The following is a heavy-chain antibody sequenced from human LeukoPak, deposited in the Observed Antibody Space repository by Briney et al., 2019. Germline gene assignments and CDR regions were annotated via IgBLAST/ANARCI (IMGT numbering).Heavy chain of an antibody. CDR3: ARGRCSRTSCYDY. CDR2: INHSGST. V-gene: IGHV4-34*01. D-gene: IGHD2-2*01. CDR1: GGSFSGYY. Sequence: SETLSLTCAVYGGSFSGYYWSWIRQPPGKGLEWIGEINHSGSTNYNPSLKGRVTISVDTSKNQFSLKLSSVTAADTAVYYCARGRCSRTSCYDYWGQGTLVTVSS. J-gene: IGHJ4*02.